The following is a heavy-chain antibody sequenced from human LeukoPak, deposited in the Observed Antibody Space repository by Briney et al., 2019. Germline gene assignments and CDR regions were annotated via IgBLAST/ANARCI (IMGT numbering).Heavy chain of an antibody. CDR2: IYPGDSDT. Sequence: GESLKISCKGSGYSFTSYWIGWVRQMPGKGLEWMGIIYPGDSDTRYSPSFQGQVTISADKSISTAYLQWSSLKASDTAMYYCARRAVTPSDHGYYYYYMDVWGKGTTVTVSS. D-gene: IGHD4-23*01. J-gene: IGHJ6*03. V-gene: IGHV5-51*01. CDR1: GYSFTSYW. CDR3: ARRAVTPSDHGYYYYYMDV.